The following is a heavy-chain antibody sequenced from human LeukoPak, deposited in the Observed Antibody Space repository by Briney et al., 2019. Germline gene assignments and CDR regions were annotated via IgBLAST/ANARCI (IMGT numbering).Heavy chain of an antibody. CDR2: INWNGGST. V-gene: IGHV3-20*04. CDR1: GFTFSSYS. Sequence: PGGSLRLSCAASGFTFSSYSMNWVRQAPGKGLEWVSGINWNGGSTGYADSVKGRFTISRDNAKNSLYLQMNSLRAEDTAVYYCARGGAPVVPAAMDFDYWGQGTLVTVSS. J-gene: IGHJ4*02. D-gene: IGHD2-2*01. CDR3: ARGGAPVVPAAMDFDY.